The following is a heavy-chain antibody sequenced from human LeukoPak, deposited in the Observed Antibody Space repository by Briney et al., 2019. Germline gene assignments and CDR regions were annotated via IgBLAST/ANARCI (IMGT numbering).Heavy chain of an antibody. V-gene: IGHV3-21*01. CDR2: IGGSSRSI. Sequence: GSLRLSCAASGFTFSTYSMNWVRQPPRKGLEWVSSIGGSSRSIYYADSVKGRFTISRDNAKNSLYLQMNSLRAEDTAVYYCAREDTGEGFDYWGQGTLVTVSS. J-gene: IGHJ4*02. D-gene: IGHD7-27*01. CDR1: GFTFSTYS. CDR3: AREDTGEGFDY.